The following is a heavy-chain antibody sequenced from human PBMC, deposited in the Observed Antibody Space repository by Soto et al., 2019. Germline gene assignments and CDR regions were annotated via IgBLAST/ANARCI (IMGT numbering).Heavy chain of an antibody. CDR3: ARFYYDSSGYLPSPYYYYYGMDV. CDR1: GFTVSSNY. J-gene: IGHJ6*02. CDR2: IKQDGSEK. V-gene: IGHV3-7*04. D-gene: IGHD3-22*01. Sequence: GGSLRLSCAASGFTVSSNYMSWVRQAPGKGLEWVANIKQDGSEKYYVDSVKGRFTISRDNAKNSLYLQMNSLRAEDTAVYYCARFYYDSSGYLPSPYYYYYGMDVWGQGTTVTV.